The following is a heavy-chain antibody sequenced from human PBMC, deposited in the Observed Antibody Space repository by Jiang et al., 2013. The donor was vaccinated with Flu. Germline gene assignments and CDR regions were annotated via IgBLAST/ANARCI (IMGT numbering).Heavy chain of an antibody. Sequence: GLVKPSETLSLTCAVYGGSFSGYYWSWIRQPPGKGLEWIGEINHSGSTNYNPSLKSRVTISVDTSKNQFSLKLSSVTAADTAVYYCAIPDRTRVTPVVWGRGTLVTVSS. CDR3: AIPDRTRVTPVV. J-gene: IGHJ2*01. CDR1: GGSFSGYY. V-gene: IGHV4-34*01. CDR2: INHSGST. D-gene: IGHD2-21*02.